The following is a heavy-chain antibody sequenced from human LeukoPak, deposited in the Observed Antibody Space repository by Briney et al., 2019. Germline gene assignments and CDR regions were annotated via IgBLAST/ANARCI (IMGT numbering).Heavy chain of an antibody. V-gene: IGHV4-59*01. CDR2: IYYSGST. Sequence: SETLSLTCTVSGGSISSYYWSWIRQPPGKGLEWIGYIYYSGSTNYNPSLKSRVTISVDTSKNQFSLKLSSVTAADTAVYYCARRLSSSWFDSVRMNDYYYYGMDVWGQGTTVTVSS. CDR3: ARRLSSSWFDSVRMNDYYYYGMDV. D-gene: IGHD6-13*01. CDR1: GGSISSYY. J-gene: IGHJ6*02.